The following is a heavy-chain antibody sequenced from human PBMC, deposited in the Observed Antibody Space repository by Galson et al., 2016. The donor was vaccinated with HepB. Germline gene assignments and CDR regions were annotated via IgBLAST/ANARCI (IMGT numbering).Heavy chain of an antibody. J-gene: IGHJ3*01. D-gene: IGHD5-18*01. CDR3: ASDGGFGIHFDV. CDR2: IESTGSPI. CDR1: GFIFSTHN. V-gene: IGHV3-48*02. Sequence: SLRLSCAASGFIFSTHNMNWVRQAPGKGLEWVSYIESTGSPIYYADSVKGRFIISRDNAKNSLDLQMNSLRDEDTAVYYCASDGGFGIHFDVWGQGTMVTV.